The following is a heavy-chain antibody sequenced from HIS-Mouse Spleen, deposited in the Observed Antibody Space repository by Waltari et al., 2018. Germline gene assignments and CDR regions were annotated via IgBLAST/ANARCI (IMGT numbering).Heavy chain of an antibody. D-gene: IGHD6-13*01. Sequence: QLQLQESGPGLVKPSETLSLTCTVSGGSIRSSSYYWGWIRQPPGKGLEWIGSIYYSGSTYYNPSLKSRVTISADTSKNQFSLKLSSVTAADTAVYYCAREIPYSSSWYDWYLDLWGRGTLVTVSS. J-gene: IGHJ2*01. CDR1: GGSIRSSSYY. V-gene: IGHV4-39*07. CDR3: AREIPYSSSWYDWYLDL. CDR2: IYYSGST.